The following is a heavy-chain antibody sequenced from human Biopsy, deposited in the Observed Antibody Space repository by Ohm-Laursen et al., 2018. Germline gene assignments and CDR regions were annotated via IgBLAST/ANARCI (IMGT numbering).Heavy chain of an antibody. CDR3: AKQGATILSSFDY. Sequence: SLRLSCTASGFTFSNYAMSWVRQAPGEGLEWVSTITSSGGSTYFADSVKGRFTISRDNSKNRLYLQMNSLRGEDTAVYYCAKQGATILSSFDYWGQGTLVTVSS. V-gene: IGHV3-23*01. D-gene: IGHD3-9*01. CDR2: ITSSGGST. J-gene: IGHJ4*02. CDR1: GFTFSNYA.